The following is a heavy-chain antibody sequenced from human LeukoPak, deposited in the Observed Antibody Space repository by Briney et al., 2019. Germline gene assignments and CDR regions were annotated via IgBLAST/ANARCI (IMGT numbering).Heavy chain of an antibody. CDR1: GFTFSTYS. CDR3: AELGITMIGGV. Sequence: GGSLRLSCAASGFTFSTYSMNWVRQAPGKGLEWVSYISSSGDTIYYADSVKGRFTIPRDNAKNSLYLQMNSLRAEDTAVYYCAELGITMIGGVWGKGTTVTISS. D-gene: IGHD3-10*02. V-gene: IGHV3-48*04. CDR2: ISSSGDTI. J-gene: IGHJ6*04.